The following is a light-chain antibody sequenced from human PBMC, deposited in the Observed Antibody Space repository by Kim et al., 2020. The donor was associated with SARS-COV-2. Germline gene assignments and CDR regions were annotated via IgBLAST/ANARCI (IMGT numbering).Light chain of an antibody. CDR3: QSADGSGTYV. V-gene: IGLV3-25*03. CDR1: TLPEKQ. J-gene: IGLJ1*01. Sequence: SPVRAARITCSGDTLPEKQTYWYQKKSGQAPLLVIYKDNARPSGIPGRFSGSSSGTTVTLTISGVQAEDDADYYCQSADGSGTYVFGTGTKVTVL. CDR2: KDN.